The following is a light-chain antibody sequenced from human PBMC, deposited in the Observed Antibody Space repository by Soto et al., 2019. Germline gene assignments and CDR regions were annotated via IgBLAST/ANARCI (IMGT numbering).Light chain of an antibody. V-gene: IGLV2-8*01. J-gene: IGLJ1*01. CDR3: QSYDSRLSGYV. CDR1: SSDVGDNY. Sequence: QSVLTQPPSASGSPGQSVTISCTGTSSDVGDNYVSWYQQHLGKAPKLIIYEVSQRPSGVPDRFSGSKSGNTASLTVSGLQTEDEADYYCQSYDSRLSGYVFGTGTKVTVL. CDR2: EVS.